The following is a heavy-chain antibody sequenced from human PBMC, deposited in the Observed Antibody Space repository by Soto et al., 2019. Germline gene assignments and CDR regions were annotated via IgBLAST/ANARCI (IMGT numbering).Heavy chain of an antibody. D-gene: IGHD1-26*01. CDR3: AKFPSGSYHFFDY. J-gene: IGHJ4*02. V-gene: IGHV3-23*01. Sequence: GGSLRLSCAASGFTLSSYTMGWVRQAPGKGLEWVSAISGTGGSTYYADSVKGRFTISRDNSKNTLYLQMNSLRAEDTAVYYCAKFPSGSYHFFDYWGQGTLVTVSS. CDR2: ISGTGGST. CDR1: GFTLSSYT.